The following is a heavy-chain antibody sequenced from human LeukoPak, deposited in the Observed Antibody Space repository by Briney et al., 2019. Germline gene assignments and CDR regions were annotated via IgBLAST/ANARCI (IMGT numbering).Heavy chain of an antibody. D-gene: IGHD1-26*01. CDR2: INHSGST. CDR3: ANHGAGSGSYLGRIDY. CDR1: GGSFSGYY. J-gene: IGHJ4*02. V-gene: IGHV4-34*01. Sequence: PSETLSLTCAVYGGSFSGYYWSWIRQPPGKGLEWIGEINHSGSTNYNPSLKSRVTISVDTSKNQFSLKLSSVTAADTAVYYCANHGAGSGSYLGRIDYWGQGTLVTVSS.